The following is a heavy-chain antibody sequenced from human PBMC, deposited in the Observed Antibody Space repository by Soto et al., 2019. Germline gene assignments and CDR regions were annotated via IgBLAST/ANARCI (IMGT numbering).Heavy chain of an antibody. Sequence: QVQLVQSGAEVKKPGSSVKVSCKASGGTFSSYAISWVRQAPGQGLEWMGGIIPIFGTANYAQKFQGRVTITADKSTRTAYMELSSLRSEDTDVYYCARGLLTVTRFRYGYFDYWGQGTLVTVSS. CDR2: IIPIFGTA. CDR1: GGTFSSYA. V-gene: IGHV1-69*06. D-gene: IGHD4-17*01. J-gene: IGHJ4*02. CDR3: ARGLLTVTRFRYGYFDY.